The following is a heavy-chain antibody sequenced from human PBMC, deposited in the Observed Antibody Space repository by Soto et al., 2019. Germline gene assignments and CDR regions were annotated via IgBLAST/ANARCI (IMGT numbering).Heavy chain of an antibody. CDR1: GSTFISSG. CDR3: ARMHPAGYYYGMDV. CDR2: IWYDGSNK. J-gene: IGHJ6*02. V-gene: IGHV3-33*07. Sequence: PGGSLRLSCVASGSTFISSGMYWVRQAPGKGLECVAVIWYDGSNKDYGDSVKGRFTISRDNPKHTLYLQMNSLRAEDTAVYYCARMHPAGYYYGMDVWGRGTTVTVSS.